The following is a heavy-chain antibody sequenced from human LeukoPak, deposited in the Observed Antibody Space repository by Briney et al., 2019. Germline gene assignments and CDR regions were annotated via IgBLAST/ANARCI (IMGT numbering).Heavy chain of an antibody. V-gene: IGHV1-69*06. CDR3: ARGVGSSWQTWYAFDI. D-gene: IGHD6-13*01. Sequence: ASVKVSCKASGGTFSSYDISWVRQAPGQGLEWMGGIMPISGTANYAQKFQGRVTITADKPTSTAYMELSSLRSEDMAVYYCARGVGSSWQTWYAFDIWGQGTMVTVSS. CDR2: IMPISGTA. CDR1: GGTFSSYD. J-gene: IGHJ3*02.